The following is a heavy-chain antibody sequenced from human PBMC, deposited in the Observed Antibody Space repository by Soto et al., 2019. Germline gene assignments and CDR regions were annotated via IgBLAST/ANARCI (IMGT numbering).Heavy chain of an antibody. CDR3: SRHSSGWYALDY. V-gene: IGHV4-39*01. Sequence: QLHLQESGPGLVKPSETLSLTCTVSGGAFSTRNYYWAWIRQPPGKGLEWIVSIYYSGSTYYNPSPKRRVTISADTSKNQFSLKLDSVTAADTAVYFCSRHSSGWYALDYWGQGTLVTVSS. CDR1: GGAFSTRNYY. J-gene: IGHJ4*02. D-gene: IGHD6-19*01. CDR2: IYYSGST.